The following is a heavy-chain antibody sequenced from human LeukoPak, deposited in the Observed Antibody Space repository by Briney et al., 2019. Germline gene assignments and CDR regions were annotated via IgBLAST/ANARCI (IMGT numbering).Heavy chain of an antibody. CDR1: GGTFTNYA. D-gene: IGHD3-9*01. Sequence: SVKVSCKASGGTFTNYAINWVRQAPGQGLEWMGRIIPILDVTNYAQKFQGRVTITADQSTSTAYMELSSLRSEDTAVYFCARGGGVDILTGFQYWGQGTLVTVSS. CDR2: IIPILDVT. CDR3: ARGGGVDILTGFQY. V-gene: IGHV1-69*04. J-gene: IGHJ4*02.